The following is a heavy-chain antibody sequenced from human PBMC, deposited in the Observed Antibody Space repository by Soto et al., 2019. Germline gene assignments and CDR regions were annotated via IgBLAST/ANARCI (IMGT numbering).Heavy chain of an antibody. CDR1: GFTFSSYG. CDR2: ISYDGSNK. V-gene: IGHV3-30*18. D-gene: IGHD5-12*01. J-gene: IGHJ6*02. Sequence: QVQLVESGGGVVQPGRSLRLSCAASGFTFSSYGMHWVRQAPGKGLEWVAVISYDGSNKYYADSVKGRFTISRDNSKNTLYLQMNSLRAEDTAVYYCAKDTAQMATTTYYYYGMDVWGQGTTVTVSS. CDR3: AKDTAQMATTTYYYYGMDV.